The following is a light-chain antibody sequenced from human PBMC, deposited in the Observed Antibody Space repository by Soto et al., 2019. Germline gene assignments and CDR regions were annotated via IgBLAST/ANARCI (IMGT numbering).Light chain of an antibody. Sequence: EIVLTQSPGTLSLSPGERATLSCRASQSVSSSYLAWYQQKPGQAPRLLIYGASSRATGIPDRFSGSGSGTDFTLTISRLEPEAFAVYDCQQYGSSPYTFGQGTKLEIK. CDR3: QQYGSSPYT. V-gene: IGKV3-20*01. CDR1: QSVSSSY. CDR2: GAS. J-gene: IGKJ2*01.